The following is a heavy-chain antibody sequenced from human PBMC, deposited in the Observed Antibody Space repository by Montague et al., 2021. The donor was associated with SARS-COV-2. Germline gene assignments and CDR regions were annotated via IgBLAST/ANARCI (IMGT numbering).Heavy chain of an antibody. V-gene: IGHV3-48*03. J-gene: IGHJ3*02. CDR1: GFTFSNYD. D-gene: IGHD3-16*02. Sequence: SLRLSCAASGFTFSNYDMNWVRQAPGKGPEWISYISTSAYTTSYAGSVKGRFTISRDNGKNSLYLQMNSLRVEDTAVYYCTRDYRRIVGDGFDTWGQGTKVTVSS. CDR3: TRDYRRIVGDGFDT. CDR2: ISTSAYTT.